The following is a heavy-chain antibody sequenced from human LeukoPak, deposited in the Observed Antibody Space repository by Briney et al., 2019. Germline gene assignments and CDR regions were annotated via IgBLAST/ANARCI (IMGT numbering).Heavy chain of an antibody. CDR1: GYTFTGYY. Sequence: ASVKVSCKASGYTFTGYYMHWVRQAPGQGLEWMGWINPNSGGTNYAQKFQGRVTMTRNTSISTAYMELSSLRSEDTAVYYCARVVWFGELDPWGQGTLVTVSS. V-gene: IGHV1-2*02. J-gene: IGHJ5*02. CDR3: ARVVWFGELDP. D-gene: IGHD3-10*01. CDR2: INPNSGGT.